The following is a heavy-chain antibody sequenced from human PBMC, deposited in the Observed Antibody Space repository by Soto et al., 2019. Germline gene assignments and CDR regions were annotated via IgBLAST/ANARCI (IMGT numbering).Heavy chain of an antibody. V-gene: IGHV4-39*01. CDR2: IKNSGTT. CDR1: GCTISSSCCH. Sequence: SDPLSLTCTLSGCTISSSCCHLGWIRQPPGKGLEWIASIKNSGTTFYNPSLKSRVTLSVDTSKNQFALKLSSVTAAETAVYYCARHGLTGSYYDAFDIWGQGTMVT. D-gene: IGHD1-26*01. J-gene: IGHJ3*02. CDR3: ARHGLTGSYYDAFDI.